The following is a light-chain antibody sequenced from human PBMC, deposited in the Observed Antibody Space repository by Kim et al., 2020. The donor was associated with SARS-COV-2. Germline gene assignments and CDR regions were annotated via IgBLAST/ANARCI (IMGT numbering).Light chain of an antibody. V-gene: IGLV3-21*04. CDR1: SIGSKS. Sequence: PGTTARITCGGTSIGSKSVHWYQQKPGPAPVLVISYDSVRPSGIPERFSGSNSGNTATVTISRVEAGDEADYYCQVWDSSDDHRVVFGGGTKLTVL. CDR3: QVWDSSDDHRVV. CDR2: YDS. J-gene: IGLJ2*01.